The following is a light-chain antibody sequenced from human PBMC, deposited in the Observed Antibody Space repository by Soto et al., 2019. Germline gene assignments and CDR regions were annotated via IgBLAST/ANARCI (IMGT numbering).Light chain of an antibody. Sequence: QLVLTQSSSASASLGSSVKLTCTLSSGHSSYIIAWHQQQPGKAPRYLMKLEGSGSYNKGSGVAERFSGSSSAADRYLTISSLQSDDDADYYCETWDSNTLHVVFGGGTKLTVL. V-gene: IGLV4-60*03. CDR1: SGHSSYI. CDR2: LEGSGSY. J-gene: IGLJ2*01. CDR3: ETWDSNTLHVV.